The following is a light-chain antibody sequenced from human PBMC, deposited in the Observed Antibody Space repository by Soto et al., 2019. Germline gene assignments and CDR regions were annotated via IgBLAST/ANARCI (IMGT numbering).Light chain of an antibody. CDR2: GAY. CDR3: QQYRSYS. J-gene: IGKJ1*01. V-gene: IGKV1-5*01. Sequence: DIQMTQSPSTLTASVGDRVTITCRASQSISTWLAWYQEKPGKAPSLLIYGAYSLKSGVPSRFSGSGSGTEFTLTISSLQADDFATYYCQQYRSYSFGQGTKVEI. CDR1: QSISTW.